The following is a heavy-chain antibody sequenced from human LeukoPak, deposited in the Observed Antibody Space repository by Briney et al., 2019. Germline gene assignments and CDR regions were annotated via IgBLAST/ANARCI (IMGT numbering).Heavy chain of an antibody. CDR1: GFIFSSYA. CDR3: AKVPRGHYFDY. V-gene: IGHV3-23*01. J-gene: IGHJ4*02. D-gene: IGHD3/OR15-3a*01. CDR2: ISGSGGST. Sequence: GALRLSCAASGFIFSSYAMSWVRQAPGKGLEWVSAISGSGGSTYYADSVKGRFTISRDNSKNTLYLQMNSLRAEDTAVYYCAKVPRGHYFDYWGQGTLVTVSS.